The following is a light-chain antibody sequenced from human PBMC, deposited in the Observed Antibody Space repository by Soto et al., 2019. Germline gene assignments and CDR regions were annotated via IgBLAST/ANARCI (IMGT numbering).Light chain of an antibody. CDR1: QSLVHSDGSAY. J-gene: IGKJ5*01. V-gene: IGKV2-30*02. Sequence: DVVMTQSPLSLPVTLGQPSSISCRSNQSLVHSDGSAYFSWFQQRPGRSPSRLIYKVSNRDSGVPASFSGSGSGTDFALKISRVEAEDVGVYYCMQGTHWPITFGQGTRLEIK. CDR3: MQGTHWPIT. CDR2: KVS.